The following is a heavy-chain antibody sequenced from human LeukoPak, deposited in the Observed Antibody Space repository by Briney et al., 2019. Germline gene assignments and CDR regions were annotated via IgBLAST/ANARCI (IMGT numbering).Heavy chain of an antibody. CDR3: AXXXKRXXXIXVVMKPYYFDY. CDR2: INHSGST. D-gene: IGHD3-22*01. J-gene: IGHJ4*02. CDR1: GGSFSGYY. Sequence: SETLSLTCAVYGGSFSGYYWSWIRQPPGKGLEWIGXINHSGSTNYNPSLKSRVTISVDTSKNQFSLKLSSVTAADTAVYYCAXXXKRXXXIXVVMKPYYFDYWGQGTLVTVSS. V-gene: IGHV4-34*01.